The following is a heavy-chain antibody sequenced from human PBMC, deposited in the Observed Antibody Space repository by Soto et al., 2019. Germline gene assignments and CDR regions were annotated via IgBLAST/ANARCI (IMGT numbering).Heavy chain of an antibody. Sequence: ASVKVSFKASCYTFTIYIINGLLHAPLQGLEWVGWISNYNGDTKYAEKFQGRVTMTTDTSTTTTYMDLRSLTSDDTAVYFCARGDRTASPQGWLDLWGQRTMVTVSS. D-gene: IGHD2-21*02. V-gene: IGHV1-18*04. CDR3: ARGDRTASPQGWLDL. CDR2: ISNYNGDT. J-gene: IGHJ5*02. CDR1: CYTFTIYI.